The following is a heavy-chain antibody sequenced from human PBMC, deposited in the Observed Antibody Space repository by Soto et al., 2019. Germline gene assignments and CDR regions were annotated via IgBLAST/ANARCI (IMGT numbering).Heavy chain of an antibody. CDR2: MNPNSGNT. CDR3: APGGDSGYDSNYYYGMDV. V-gene: IGHV1-8*01. CDR1: GYTFTSYD. Sequence: QVQLVQSGAEVKKPGASVKVSCKASGYTFTSYDINWVRQATGQGLEWMGWMNPNSGNTGYAQKFQGRVTMTRNTYISTAYMELSRLGSEDTAVYYCAPGGDSGYDSNYYYGMDVWGQGTTVTVSS. J-gene: IGHJ6*02. D-gene: IGHD5-12*01.